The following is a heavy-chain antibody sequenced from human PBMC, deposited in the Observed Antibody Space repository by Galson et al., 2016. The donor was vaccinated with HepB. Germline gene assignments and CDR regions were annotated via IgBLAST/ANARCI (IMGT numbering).Heavy chain of an antibody. V-gene: IGHV3-74*01. J-gene: IGHJ4*02. Sequence: SLRLSCAASGFTFSSYWMHWVRQAPGKGLVWVSRIHSDGRSTNYADSVKGRFTISRDNAKNTLHLQMNSLRAEDTAVYYCARDGEVGATTHWGQGTLVTVSS. CDR2: IHSDGRST. CDR1: GFTFSSYW. D-gene: IGHD1-26*01. CDR3: ARDGEVGATTH.